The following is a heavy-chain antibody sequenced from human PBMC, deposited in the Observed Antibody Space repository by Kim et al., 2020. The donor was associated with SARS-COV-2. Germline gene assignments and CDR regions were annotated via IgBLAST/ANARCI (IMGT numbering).Heavy chain of an antibody. D-gene: IGHD5-12*01. CDR2: GIA. Sequence: GIANYAQKFQGRVTITADKSTSTAYMELSSLRSEDTAVYYCARFRDGYNYWGQGTLVTVSS. V-gene: IGHV1-69*02. CDR3: ARFRDGYNY. J-gene: IGHJ4*02.